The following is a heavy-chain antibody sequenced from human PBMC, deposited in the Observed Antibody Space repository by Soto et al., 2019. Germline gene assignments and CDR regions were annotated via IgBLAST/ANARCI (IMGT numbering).Heavy chain of an antibody. CDR2: IYYTGNT. D-gene: IGHD1-1*01. Sequence: QVQLQESGPGLVKPSQTLSLTCTVSGGSISSGGTGSYWTWIRQLPGKGLEWIGYIYYTGNTYYTPPLKSRPHISIDPSENQFSLKLTSVTAAHTAVYFCASGHDAYKVRYWGQGTLVTVSS. CDR1: GGSISSGGTGSY. V-gene: IGHV4-31*03. J-gene: IGHJ4*02. CDR3: ASGHDAYKVRY.